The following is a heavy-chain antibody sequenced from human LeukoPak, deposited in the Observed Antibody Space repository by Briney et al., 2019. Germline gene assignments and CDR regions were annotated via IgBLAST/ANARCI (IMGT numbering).Heavy chain of an antibody. D-gene: IGHD5-12*01. Sequence: GESLKISCKASGYNFTPYWIVWVRQMPGKGLEWMGITFPGDSYTIYSPSFQGQVTISVDKSINTAYLQWSSLKAPDTAMYYCARQGGDIALDYWGQGTLVTVSS. V-gene: IGHV5-51*01. J-gene: IGHJ4*02. CDR2: TFPGDSYT. CDR1: GYNFTPYW. CDR3: ARQGGDIALDY.